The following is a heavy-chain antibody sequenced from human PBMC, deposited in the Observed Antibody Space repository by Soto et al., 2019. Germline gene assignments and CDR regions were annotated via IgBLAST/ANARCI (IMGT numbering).Heavy chain of an antibody. J-gene: IGHJ6*02. CDR2: TYYKSKWNN. Sequence: SQTLSLTCAISGDSVSSNSAAWIWIRQSPSRGLEWLGRTYYKSKWNNDYALSVKSRITISPDTSQNLFSLDLDSVTPEDTAVYYCAGITWFRGLDVWGQGTPVTAP. CDR3: AGITWFRGLDV. D-gene: IGHD3-10*01. V-gene: IGHV6-1*01. CDR1: GDSVSSNSAA.